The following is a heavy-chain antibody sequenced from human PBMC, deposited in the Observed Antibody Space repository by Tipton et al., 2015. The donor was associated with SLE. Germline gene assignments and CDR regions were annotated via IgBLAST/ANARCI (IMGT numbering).Heavy chain of an antibody. V-gene: IGHV3-21*01. Sequence: SLRLSCAASGFSFSIYSVNWVRQAPGQGPEWVSSISSGSSYVLYADAVKGRFTTSRDNTQNSLFLQMNSLRPEDTAVYYCARGVTAPGTLCFYLWGHVILVTISS. CDR1: GFSFSIYS. CDR3: ARGVTAPGTLCFYL. CDR2: ISSGSSYV. J-gene: IGHJ5*02. D-gene: IGHD1-7*01.